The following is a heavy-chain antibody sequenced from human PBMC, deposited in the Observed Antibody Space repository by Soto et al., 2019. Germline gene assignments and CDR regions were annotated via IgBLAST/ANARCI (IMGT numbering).Heavy chain of an antibody. CDR3: ARDPGSSSGHY. J-gene: IGHJ4*02. D-gene: IGHD6-6*01. CDR2: IYSGGNT. CDR1: GFTISNYL. V-gene: IGHV3-66*01. Sequence: GGSLRLSCAASGFTISNYLMSWVRQAPGKGLEWVSVIYSGGNTYYADSVKDRFSISRDNSKNTLNLQMNSLRVEDTAVYYCARDPGSSSGHYWGQGTLVTVSS.